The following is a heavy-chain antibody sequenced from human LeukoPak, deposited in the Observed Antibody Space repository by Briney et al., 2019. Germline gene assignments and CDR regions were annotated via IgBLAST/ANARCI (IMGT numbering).Heavy chain of an antibody. CDR1: GFSFTSYG. Sequence: PGRSLRLSCAASGFSFTSYGMHWVRQAPGKGLEWVAAISGSGGSTYYADSVKGRFTISRDNSKNTLYLQMNSLRAEDTAVYYCAKRGFVGATTADYWGQGTLVTVSS. CDR3: AKRGFVGATTADY. D-gene: IGHD1-26*01. J-gene: IGHJ4*02. CDR2: ISGSGGST. V-gene: IGHV3-23*01.